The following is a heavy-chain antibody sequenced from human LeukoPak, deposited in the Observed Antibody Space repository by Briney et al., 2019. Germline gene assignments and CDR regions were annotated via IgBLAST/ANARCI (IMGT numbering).Heavy chain of an antibody. CDR3: AKDRLGGPYFFHY. CDR1: EFSVGSNY. D-gene: IGHD3-16*01. V-gene: IGHV3-23*01. CDR2: IGGTGVRT. J-gene: IGHJ4*02. Sequence: GGSLRLCCAASEFSVGSNYMSWVRQAPGKGLEWVSTIGGTGVRTYYADSVKGRFTISRDNSKNTLYLQINSLRAEDTAVYFCAKDRLGGPYFFHYWGQGTLVTVSS.